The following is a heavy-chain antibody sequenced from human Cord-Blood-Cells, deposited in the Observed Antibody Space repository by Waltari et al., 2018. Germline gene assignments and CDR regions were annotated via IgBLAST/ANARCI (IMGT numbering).Heavy chain of an antibody. D-gene: IGHD6-13*01. J-gene: IGHJ3*02. CDR3: AGSCYRGIAAAGTAFDI. CDR2: INHSGSN. CDR1: GGSFSGYY. Sequence: QVQLQQWGAGLLKPSETLSLTCAVYGGSFSGYYWSWIRQPPGKGLEWIGEINHSGSNDNNPSLKSRVTMSVDTSKVQFSLKLSSVTAADTAVYYCAGSCYRGIAAAGTAFDIWGQGTMVTVSS. V-gene: IGHV4-34*01.